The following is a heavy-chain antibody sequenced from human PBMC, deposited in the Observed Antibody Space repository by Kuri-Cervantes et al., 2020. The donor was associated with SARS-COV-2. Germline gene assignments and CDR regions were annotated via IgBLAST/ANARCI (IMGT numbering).Heavy chain of an antibody. V-gene: IGHV3-11*03. J-gene: IGHJ3*02. CDR3: ASFGSGWYDDAFDI. Sequence: LSLTCAASGFTFSDYYMSWIRQAPGKGLEWVSYISSSSSYTNYADSVKGRFTISRDNAKNSLYLQMNSLRAEDTAVYYCASFGSGWYDDAFDIWGQGTTVTVSS. CDR1: GFTFSDYY. CDR2: ISSSSSYT. D-gene: IGHD6-19*01.